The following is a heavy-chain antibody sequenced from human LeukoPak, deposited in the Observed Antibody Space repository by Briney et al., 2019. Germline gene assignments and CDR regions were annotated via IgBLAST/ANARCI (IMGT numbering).Heavy chain of an antibody. CDR1: GFTLSSYT. CDR3: ARDPVSGVPDYFDY. J-gene: IGHJ4*02. Sequence: GRSLRLSCAASGFTLSSYTVHWVRQAPGKGLEWVAVISPSGSHKYFRASVKGRFTISRDNSENTVYLEMNSLTTDDTAVYYCARDPVSGVPDYFDYWGQGTLVTVSS. V-gene: IGHV3-30-3*01. CDR2: ISPSGSHK. D-gene: IGHD2-8*01.